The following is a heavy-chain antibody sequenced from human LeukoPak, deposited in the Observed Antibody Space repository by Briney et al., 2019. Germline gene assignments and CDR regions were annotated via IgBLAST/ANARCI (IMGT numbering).Heavy chain of an antibody. J-gene: IGHJ5*02. CDR1: GGSISRGDYY. D-gene: IGHD2-2*01. CDR3: ATDTGYCSSTSCSYNWFDP. Sequence: SQTLSLTCTLSGGSISRGDYYCSWIRQHPGKGLEWIGYIYYSGSTYYNPSLKSRVTITADTSKNQFSLKLSSVTAADTAVYYCATDTGYCSSTSCSYNWFDPWGQGTLVTVSS. V-gene: IGHV4-30-4*08. CDR2: IYYSGST.